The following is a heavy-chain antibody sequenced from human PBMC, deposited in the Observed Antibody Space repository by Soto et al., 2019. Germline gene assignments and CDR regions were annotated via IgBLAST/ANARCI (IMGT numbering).Heavy chain of an antibody. CDR2: IYYSGST. V-gene: IGHV4-59*01. CDR1: GGSISSYF. D-gene: IGHD3-22*01. Sequence: RSLTCTVSGGSISSYFWSWIRLPPGKGLEWIGYIYYSGSTKYNPSLKSRVTMSVDTSKNQFSLKLSSVSAADTAVYYCARDHYYDSTGYYDYWGQGTLVTVSS. J-gene: IGHJ4*02. CDR3: ARDHYYDSTGYYDY.